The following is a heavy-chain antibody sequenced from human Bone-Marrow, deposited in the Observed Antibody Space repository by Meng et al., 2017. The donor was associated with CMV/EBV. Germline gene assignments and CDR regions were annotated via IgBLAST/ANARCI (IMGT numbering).Heavy chain of an antibody. J-gene: IGHJ4*02. V-gene: IGHV3-30*02. CDR3: AKGDPLAAAGTD. D-gene: IGHD6-13*01. CDR1: GFTFSSYG. CDR2: IRYDGSNK. Sequence: GESLKISCAASGFTFSSYGMHWVRQAPGKGLEWVAFIRYDGSNKYYADSVKGRFTISRDNSKNKLYLQMNSLRAEDTAGYYCAKGDPLAAAGTDWGQGTLVTVSS.